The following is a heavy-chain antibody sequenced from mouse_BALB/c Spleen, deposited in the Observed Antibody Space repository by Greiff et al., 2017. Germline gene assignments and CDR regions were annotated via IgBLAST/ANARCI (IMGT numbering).Heavy chain of an antibody. CDR3: ARKDGYWFAY. D-gene: IGHD2-3*01. J-gene: IGHJ3*01. Sequence: EVHLVESGGGLVKPGGSLKLSCAASGFTFSSYAMSWVRQSPEKRLEWVAEISSGGSYTYYPDTVTGRFTISRDNAKNTLYLEMSSLRSEDTAMYYCARKDGYWFAYWGQGTLVTVSA. CDR2: ISSGGSYT. V-gene: IGHV5-9-4*01. CDR1: GFTFSSYA.